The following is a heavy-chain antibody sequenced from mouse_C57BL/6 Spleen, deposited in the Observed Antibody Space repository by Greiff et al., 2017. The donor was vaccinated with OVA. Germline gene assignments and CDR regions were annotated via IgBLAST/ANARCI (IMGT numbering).Heavy chain of an antibody. D-gene: IGHD2-4*01. V-gene: IGHV14-2*01. CDR1: GFNIKDYY. CDR3: ARNDYEDHGYFAY. Sequence: VQLQQSGAELVKPGASVKLSCTASGFNIKDYYMHWVKQRTEPGLEWIGRIDPEDGETNYAQKFQGKATITADTSSNTSFLQLSSLTSEDTAVYYCARNDYEDHGYFAYWGQGTTLTVSA. J-gene: IGHJ2*01. CDR2: IDPEDGET.